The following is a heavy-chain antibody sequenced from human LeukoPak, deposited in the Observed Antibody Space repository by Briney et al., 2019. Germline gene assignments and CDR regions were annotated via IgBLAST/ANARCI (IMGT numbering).Heavy chain of an antibody. CDR2: IEYDRSNK. CDR3: ARDFAYF. V-gene: IGHV3-30*03. D-gene: IGHD3-10*01. CDR1: GFTFSSYG. J-gene: IGHJ4*02. Sequence: GGSLRLSCAASGFTFSSYGMHWVRQAPGKGLEWVAVIEYDRSNKYYADSVKGLFTISRDNAKNSLYLQMNSLRAEDTAVYNCARDFAYFWGQGTLVTAS.